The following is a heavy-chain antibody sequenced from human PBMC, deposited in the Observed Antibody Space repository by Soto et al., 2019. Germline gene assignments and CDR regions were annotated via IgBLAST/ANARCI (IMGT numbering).Heavy chain of an antibody. V-gene: IGHV1-2*02. CDR1: GHTFTGYY. CDR2: INHNSGGT. Sequence: QVQPVQSGAEVKKPGASVKISCKASGHTFTGYYIHWVRQSPGQGLEWMGWINHNSGGTDYGQKFQGRVNMTRDTSISTVSMQWTRLRSAETAVYYCARGKAIDAEIYSWFDPWGQGNLVSVS. CDR3: ARGKAIDAEIYSWFDP. J-gene: IGHJ5*02.